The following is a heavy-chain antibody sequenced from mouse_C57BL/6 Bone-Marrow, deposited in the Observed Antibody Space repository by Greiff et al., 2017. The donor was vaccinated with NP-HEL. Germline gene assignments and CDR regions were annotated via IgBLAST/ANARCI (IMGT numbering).Heavy chain of an antibody. CDR3: ARYGTTVVATSYWYFDV. CDR2: IRNKANGYTT. CDR1: GFTFTDYY. Sequence: EVQGVESGGGLVQPGGSLSLSCAASGFTFTDYYMSWVRQPPGKALEWLGFIRNKANGYTTEYSASVKGRFTISRDNSQSILYLHMNALRAEDSATYYCARYGTTVVATSYWYFDVWGTGTTVTVSS. J-gene: IGHJ1*03. V-gene: IGHV7-3*01. D-gene: IGHD1-1*01.